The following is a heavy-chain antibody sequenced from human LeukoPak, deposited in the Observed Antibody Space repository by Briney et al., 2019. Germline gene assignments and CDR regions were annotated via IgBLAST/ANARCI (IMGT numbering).Heavy chain of an antibody. D-gene: IGHD3-10*01. CDR3: ARGRQRITMVRGVMKYFDY. J-gene: IGHJ4*02. Sequence: SETLSLTCAVYGGSFSGYYWSWIRQPPGKGLEWIGEINHSGSTNYNPSLKSRVTISVDNSKNQSSHKLSSVTAADTAVYYCARGRQRITMVRGVMKYFDYWGQGTLVTVSS. CDR2: INHSGST. CDR1: GGSFSGYY. V-gene: IGHV4-34*01.